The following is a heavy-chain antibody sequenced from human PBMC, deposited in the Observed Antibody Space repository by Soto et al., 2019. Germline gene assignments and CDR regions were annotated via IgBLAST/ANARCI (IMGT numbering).Heavy chain of an antibody. J-gene: IGHJ5*02. CDR3: ARLMGSGWLLPRILGGWFDP. CDR1: GYTFTSYG. D-gene: IGHD6-19*01. Sequence: GASVNVSCKASGYTFTSYGISWVRQAPGQGLEWMGWISAYNGNTNYAQRLQGRVTMTTDTSTSTAYMELRSLRSDDTAVYYCARLMGSGWLLPRILGGWFDPWGQGTLVTVSS. V-gene: IGHV1-18*01. CDR2: ISAYNGNT.